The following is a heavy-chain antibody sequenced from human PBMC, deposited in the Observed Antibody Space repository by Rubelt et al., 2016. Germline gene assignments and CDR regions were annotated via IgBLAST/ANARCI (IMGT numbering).Heavy chain of an antibody. CDR2: INPNSGGT. Sequence: QVQLVQSGAEVKKPGASVKVSCKASGYTFTGYYMHWVRQAPGQGLEWMGWINPNSGGTNYAQKFQGRVTMTTDTSTSTAYMELRSLRSDDTAVLYCATGRGYSSGWQYSFDYWGQGTLVTVS. D-gene: IGHD6-19*01. CDR1: GYTFTGYY. CDR3: ATGRGYSSGWQYSFDY. J-gene: IGHJ4*02. V-gene: IGHV1-2*02.